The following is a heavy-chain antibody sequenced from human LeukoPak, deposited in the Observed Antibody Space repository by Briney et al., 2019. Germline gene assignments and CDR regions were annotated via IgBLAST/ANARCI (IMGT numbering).Heavy chain of an antibody. CDR3: ARELPHTYNFDY. Sequence: ASVKVSCKASGYTFTTYYIHWVRQAPGQGLEYMGIINLSGGSTSYAQRSQGRVAMTQDTSTSTVYMELSSLRSEDTAVYYCARELPHTYNFDYWGQGTLVTVSS. D-gene: IGHD3-10*01. V-gene: IGHV1-46*01. CDR1: GYTFTTYY. J-gene: IGHJ4*02. CDR2: INLSGGST.